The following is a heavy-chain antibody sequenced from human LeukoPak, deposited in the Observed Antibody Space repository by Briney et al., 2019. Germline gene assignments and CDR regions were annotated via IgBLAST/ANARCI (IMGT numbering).Heavy chain of an antibody. D-gene: IGHD2-15*01. CDR1: GYSISSGYY. CDR3: ARNRDCSGGSCYRDWFDP. V-gene: IGHV4-38-2*01. Sequence: PSETLSLTCAVSGYSISSGYYWGWIRQPPGKGLEWIGSIYHSGSTYYNPSLKSRVTISVDTSKNQFSLKLSSVTAADTAVYYCARNRDCSGGSCYRDWFDPWGQGTLVTVSS. J-gene: IGHJ5*02. CDR2: IYHSGST.